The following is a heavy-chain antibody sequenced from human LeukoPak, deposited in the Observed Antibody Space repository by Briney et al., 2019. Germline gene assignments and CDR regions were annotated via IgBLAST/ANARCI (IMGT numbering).Heavy chain of an antibody. CDR2: IYSGGTT. CDR1: GFTFSSYS. Sequence: GGSLRLSCAASGFTFSSYSMNWVRQAPGKGLEWVSLIYSGGTTYYADSVKGRFTISRDNSKNTLYLQMNSLRAEDTAVYYCARESRLGVPFDYWGQGTLVTVSS. V-gene: IGHV3-66*01. J-gene: IGHJ4*02. CDR3: ARESRLGVPFDY. D-gene: IGHD3-10*01.